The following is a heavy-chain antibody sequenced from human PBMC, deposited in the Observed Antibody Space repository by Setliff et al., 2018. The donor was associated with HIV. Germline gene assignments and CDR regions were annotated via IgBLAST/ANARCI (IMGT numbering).Heavy chain of an antibody. CDR1: GYTFTSYY. D-gene: IGHD3-16*02. Sequence: ASVKVSCKASGYTFTSYYMHWVRQAPGQGLEWMGIINPSGGSTSYAQKFQGRVTMTRDRSTGTAYLELSSLRSEDTAVYYCARDVTKDMITFGEFIVTSRGYFDSWGQGTLVTVSS. V-gene: IGHV1-46*01. CDR2: INPSGGST. CDR3: ARDVTKDMITFGEFIVTSRGYFDS. J-gene: IGHJ4*02.